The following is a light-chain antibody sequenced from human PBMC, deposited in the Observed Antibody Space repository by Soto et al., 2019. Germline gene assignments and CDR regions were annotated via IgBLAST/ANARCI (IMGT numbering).Light chain of an antibody. CDR3: QQYNNWPFIT. CDR1: QSLGSGY. J-gene: IGKJ5*01. CDR2: GAS. Sequence: EILLTQSPGTLSLSPGDRATLSCRASQSLGSGYLAWYRQKPGQAPRILIFGASSRATGIPARFSGSGSGTEFTLTISSLQSEDFAVYYCQQYNNWPFITFGQGTRLEIK. V-gene: IGKV3-15*01.